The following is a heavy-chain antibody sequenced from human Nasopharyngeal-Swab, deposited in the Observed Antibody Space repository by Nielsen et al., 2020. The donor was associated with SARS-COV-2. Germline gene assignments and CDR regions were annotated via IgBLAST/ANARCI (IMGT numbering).Heavy chain of an antibody. Sequence: GGSLRLSCATSEFTFSSYAMHWVPQAPGKGREGVAVISNDGSDNFYADSVKGRFSISRDTSRSAVYLQMNSLRAEDTALYYCARADRGGSYFSQYYYYMDVWGTGTTVTVSS. CDR3: ARADRGGSYFSQYYYYMDV. CDR2: ISNDGSDN. CDR1: EFTFSSYA. V-gene: IGHV3-30*03. J-gene: IGHJ6*03. D-gene: IGHD1-26*01.